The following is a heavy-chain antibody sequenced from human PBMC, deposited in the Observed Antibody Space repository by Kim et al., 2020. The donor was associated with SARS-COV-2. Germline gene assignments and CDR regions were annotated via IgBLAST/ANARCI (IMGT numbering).Heavy chain of an antibody. Sequence: SETLSLTCTVSGGSISSGDYYWSWIRQPPGKGLEWIGYIYYSGSTYYNPSLKSRVTISVDTSKNQFSLKLSSVTAADTAVYYCARINWNYGYWYFDLWGRGTLVTVSS. CDR3: ARINWNYGYWYFDL. CDR2: IYYSGST. V-gene: IGHV4-30-4*01. D-gene: IGHD1-7*01. CDR1: GGSISSGDYY. J-gene: IGHJ2*01.